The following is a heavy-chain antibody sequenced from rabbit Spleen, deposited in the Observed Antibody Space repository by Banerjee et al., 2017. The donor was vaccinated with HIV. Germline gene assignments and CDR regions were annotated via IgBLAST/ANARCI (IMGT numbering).Heavy chain of an antibody. J-gene: IGHJ4*01. CDR3: ARDLIGIIGWNFYL. Sequence: EESGGDLVKPGASLTLTCTASGFYFSSNYYMCWVRQAPGKGLEWIACINTYTGKSVYASWATGRFTISRTSSITVTLQMTSLTAADTATYFCARDLIGIIGWNFYLWGQGTLVTVS. D-gene: IGHD1-1*01. CDR1: GFYFSSNYY. V-gene: IGHV1S40*01. CDR2: INTYTGKS.